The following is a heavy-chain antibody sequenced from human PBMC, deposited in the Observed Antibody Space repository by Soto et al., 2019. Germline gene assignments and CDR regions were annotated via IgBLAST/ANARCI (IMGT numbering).Heavy chain of an antibody. CDR1: GGSISSGGYY. CDR3: ARDWDYGDSRAFDY. J-gene: IGHJ4*02. CDR2: IYYSGST. V-gene: IGHV4-31*02. Sequence: SETLSLTCTVSGGSISSGGYYWSWIRQHPGKGLEWIGYIYYSGSTYYNPSLKSRVTISVDTSKNQFSLKLSSVTAADTAVYYCARDWDYGDSRAFDYWGQGTLVTVSS. D-gene: IGHD4-17*01.